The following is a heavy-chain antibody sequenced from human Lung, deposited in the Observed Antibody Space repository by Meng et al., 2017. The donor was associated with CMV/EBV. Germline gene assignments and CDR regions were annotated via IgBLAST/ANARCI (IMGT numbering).Heavy chain of an antibody. Sequence: GGSLRLSCEASGFTFSNAWMSWVRQAPGKGLEWVAVISQDGSKDYYGDAVEGRFRVSRDDSKSTVYLHMNSLPLDDTFICYCARLYFTGLTCFLAYWGQGSRVTGAS. CDR3: ARLYFTGLTCFLAY. CDR2: ISQDGSKD. J-gene: IGHJ4*02. V-gene: IGHV3-30-3*01. CDR1: GFTFSNAW. D-gene: IGHD2-8*02.